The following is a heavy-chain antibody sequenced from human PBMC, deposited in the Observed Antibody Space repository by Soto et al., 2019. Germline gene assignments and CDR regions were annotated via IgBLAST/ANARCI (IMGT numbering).Heavy chain of an antibody. J-gene: IGHJ6*02. Sequence: QVQLQESGPGLVKPSQTLSLTCTVSGGSISSGDYYLRWIRQPPGKGLEWIGYIDYSGSTYYNPYLKSRVTLSVDTSKNQFALKLSSVTAADTAVYYCARVLTNYYGMDVWGQGTTVTVCS. V-gene: IGHV4-30-4*01. CDR2: IDYSGST. CDR1: GGSISSGDYY. CDR3: ARVLTNYYGMDV.